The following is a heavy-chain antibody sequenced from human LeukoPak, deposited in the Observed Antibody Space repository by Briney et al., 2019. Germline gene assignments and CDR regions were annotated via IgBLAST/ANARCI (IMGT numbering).Heavy chain of an antibody. D-gene: IGHD6-13*01. CDR1: GGSISSGDYY. CDR2: IYYSGST. J-gene: IGHJ6*03. Sequence: SETLSLTCTVSGGSISSGDYYWSWIRQPPGKGLEWIGYIYYSGSTYYNPSLKSRVTISVDTSKNQFSLKLSSVTAADTAVYYCARVLGSSSPGEYYYYYMDVWGKGTTVTVSS. V-gene: IGHV4-30-4*01. CDR3: ARVLGSSSPGEYYYYYMDV.